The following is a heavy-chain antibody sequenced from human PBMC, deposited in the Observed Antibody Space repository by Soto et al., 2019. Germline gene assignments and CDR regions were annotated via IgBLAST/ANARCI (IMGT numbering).Heavy chain of an antibody. D-gene: IGHD3-22*01. Sequence: SETLSLTCTVSGGSISSSSYYWGWIRQPPGKGLEWIGSIYYSGSTYYNPSLKSRVTISVDTSKNQFSLKLSSVTAADTAVYYCARQRDYYDTSGDSYFDYWGQGTLVTVSS. CDR2: IYYSGST. V-gene: IGHV4-39*01. CDR1: GGSISSSSYY. CDR3: ARQRDYYDTSGDSYFDY. J-gene: IGHJ4*02.